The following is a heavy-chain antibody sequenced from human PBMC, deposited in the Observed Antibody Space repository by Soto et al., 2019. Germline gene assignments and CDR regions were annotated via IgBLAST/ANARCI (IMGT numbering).Heavy chain of an antibody. D-gene: IGHD2-15*01. CDR2: IYYSGST. V-gene: IGHV4-59*01. CDR3: AREGSYKNYYYYGMGV. Sequence: SETLSLTCTVSGGSISSYYWSWIRQPPGKGLEWIGYIYYSGSTNYNPSLKSRVTISVDTSKNQFSLKLSSVTAADTAVYYCAREGSYKNYYYYGMGVWGQGTTVTVSS. CDR1: GGSISSYY. J-gene: IGHJ6*02.